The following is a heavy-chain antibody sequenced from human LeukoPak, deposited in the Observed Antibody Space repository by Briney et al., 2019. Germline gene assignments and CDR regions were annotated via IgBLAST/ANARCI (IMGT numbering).Heavy chain of an antibody. D-gene: IGHD1-26*01. V-gene: IGHV3-30*14. CDR1: GFTLSSYY. CDR3: PRGGGANYYGDYFDY. CDR2: MSYDETTA. J-gene: IGHJ4*02. Sequence: GGSLRLSCAGSGFTLSSYYMHWVRQAPDKGLEWVAVMSYDETTANYAGSVQGRFTVSRDNSKNTLFLQINSLRAEDMAMYFFPRGGGANYYGDYFDYWSQGTLVTVSS.